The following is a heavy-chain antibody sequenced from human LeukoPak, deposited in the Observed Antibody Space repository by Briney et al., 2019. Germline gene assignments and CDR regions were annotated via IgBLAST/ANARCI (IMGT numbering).Heavy chain of an antibody. J-gene: IGHJ5*02. D-gene: IGHD5-12*01. CDR1: GGTFSSYA. V-gene: IGHV1-69*04. Sequence: ASVKVSCKASGGTFSSYAISWVRQAPGQGLEWMGRIIPILGIANYAQKFQGRVTITADKSTSTAYMELSSMRTEDTGVYYCASFRWSGYSGYGPSDPWGEGTLVTVSS. CDR2: IIPILGIA. CDR3: ASFRWSGYSGYGPSDP.